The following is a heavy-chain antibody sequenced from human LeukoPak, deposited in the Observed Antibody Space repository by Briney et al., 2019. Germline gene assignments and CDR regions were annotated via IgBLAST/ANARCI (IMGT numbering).Heavy chain of an antibody. J-gene: IGHJ4*02. Sequence: SETLSLTCAVYGGSFSGYYWSWIRQPPGKGLEWIGEINHSGSTYSNPSLKSRVTISVDRSKNQFSLHLNSVTAADTAVYFCARGVLGATSDWGQGTLVTVSS. V-gene: IGHV4-34*01. CDR1: GGSFSGYY. CDR3: ARGVLGATSD. CDR2: INHSGST. D-gene: IGHD1-26*01.